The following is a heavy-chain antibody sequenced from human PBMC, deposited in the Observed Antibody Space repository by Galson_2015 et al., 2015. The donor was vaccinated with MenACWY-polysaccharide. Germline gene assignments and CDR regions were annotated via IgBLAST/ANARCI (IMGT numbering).Heavy chain of an antibody. J-gene: IGHJ4*02. V-gene: IGHV3-23*01. D-gene: IGHD5-18*01. Sequence: SLRLSCAASGFTFSSYAMSWVRQAPGKGLEWISTSTRGSGVTTYYADSVKGRFTISRDNSKNTLYLQMSSLRAEDTAVYHCAKDKGYTFGYDGYFDCWGQGTLVTVSS. CDR2: STRGSGVTT. CDR1: GFTFSSYA. CDR3: AKDKGYTFGYDGYFDC.